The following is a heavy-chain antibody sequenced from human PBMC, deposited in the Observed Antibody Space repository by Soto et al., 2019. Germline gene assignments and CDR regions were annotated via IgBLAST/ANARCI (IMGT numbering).Heavy chain of an antibody. CDR1: GYTFTSYY. V-gene: IGHV1-46*03. CDR3: ASVRDGYNSLGY. J-gene: IGHJ4*02. D-gene: IGHD5-12*01. Sequence: QVQLVQSGAEVKKPGASVKVSCKASGYTFTSYYMHWVRQAPGQGLEWMGIINPSGGSTSYAQKFQGGVPMTRDTSTSTVYMELGSLRAEDTAVYDCASVRDGYNSLGYWGQGTLVTVSS. CDR2: INPSGGST.